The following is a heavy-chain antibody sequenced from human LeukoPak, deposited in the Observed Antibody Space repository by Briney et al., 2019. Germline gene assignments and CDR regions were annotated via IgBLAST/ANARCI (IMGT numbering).Heavy chain of an antibody. CDR2: IYYSGST. D-gene: IGHD3-22*01. J-gene: IGHJ4*02. V-gene: IGHV4-59*01. Sequence: SETLSLTCTVSGGSISSYYWSWIRQPPGKGLEWIGYIYYSGSTNYNPSLKSRVTISVDTSKNQFSLKLSSVTAADTAVYYCARVGPDSSGYYRKGGFDYWGQGTLVTVSS. CDR3: ARVGPDSSGYYRKGGFDY. CDR1: GGSISSYY.